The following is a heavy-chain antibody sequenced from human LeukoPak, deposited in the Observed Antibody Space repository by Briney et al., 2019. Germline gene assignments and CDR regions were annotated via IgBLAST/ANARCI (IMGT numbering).Heavy chain of an antibody. D-gene: IGHD3-22*01. CDR3: ARFLPWYYYDNSGYFPGPIDY. V-gene: IGHV4-34*01. Sequence: SSETLSLTCAVYGGSFSGYYWSWIRQPPGKGLEWIGEISHSKGTNYNPSLKSRVTISVDTSKNQFSLRLSSVTAADTAVYHCARFLPWYYYDNSGYFPGPIDYWGQGTLVTVSS. J-gene: IGHJ4*02. CDR1: GGSFSGYY. CDR2: ISHSKGT.